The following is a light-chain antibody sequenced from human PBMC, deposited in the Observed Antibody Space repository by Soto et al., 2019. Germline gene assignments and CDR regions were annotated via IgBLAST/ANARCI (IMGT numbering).Light chain of an antibody. CDR1: NMGGKS. CDR3: QVWDSSGDYV. V-gene: IGLV3-21*04. J-gene: IGLJ1*01. CDR2: YDY. Sequence: SYELTQPPSVSVAPGKTARVTCGGDNMGGKSVHRYQQKPGQAPILIIYYDYNRPSGIPERFSGSNSGNTATLTISRVEAGDEADYYCQVWDSSGDYVFGTATKLTVL.